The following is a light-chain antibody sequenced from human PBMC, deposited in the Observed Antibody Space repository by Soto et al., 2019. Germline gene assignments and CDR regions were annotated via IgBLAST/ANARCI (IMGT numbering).Light chain of an antibody. CDR3: QPRSTWPLT. CDR2: DAS. J-gene: IGKJ5*01. Sequence: EVVSTQSPATLSLSPGERATLSCRASQSVSSYLAWYQQKPGQAPRLLIYDASNRATGIPARFSGSGSGTDFTLTISSLEPEDFAVYSCQPRSTWPLTFGQGTRMEI. CDR1: QSVSSY. V-gene: IGKV3-11*01.